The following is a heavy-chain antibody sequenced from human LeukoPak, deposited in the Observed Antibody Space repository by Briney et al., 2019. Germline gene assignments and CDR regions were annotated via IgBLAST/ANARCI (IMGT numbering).Heavy chain of an antibody. V-gene: IGHV4-59*01. CDR3: VGYSRYYYYGMDV. Sequence: SETLSLTCTVSGGSISSYYWSWIRQPPGKGLEWIGYIYYSGSTNYNPSLKSRVTISVDTSKNQFSLKLSSVTAADTAVYYCVGYSRYYYYGMDVWGQGTTVTVSS. CDR1: GGSISSYY. J-gene: IGHJ6*02. CDR2: IYYSGST. D-gene: IGHD1-26*01.